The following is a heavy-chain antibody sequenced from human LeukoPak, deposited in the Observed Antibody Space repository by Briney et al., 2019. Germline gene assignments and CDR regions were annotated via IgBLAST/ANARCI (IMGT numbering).Heavy chain of an antibody. D-gene: IGHD2-21*02. CDR1: GFTFSSYG. CDR2: IWYDGSNK. CDR3: ARDGVAYCGGDCYPHDY. J-gene: IGHJ4*02. V-gene: IGHV3-33*01. Sequence: PGGSLRLSCAASGFTFSSYGMHWVRQAPGKGLEWVAVIWYDGSNKYYADSVKGRFTISRDNSKNMLYLQMNSLRAEDTAVYYCARDGVAYCGGDCYPHDYWGQGTLVTVSS.